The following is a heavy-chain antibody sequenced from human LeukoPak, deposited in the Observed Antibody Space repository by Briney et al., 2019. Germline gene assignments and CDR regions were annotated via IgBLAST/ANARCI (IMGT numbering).Heavy chain of an antibody. J-gene: IGHJ5*02. CDR2: INHSGST. D-gene: IGHD3-3*01. CDR3: ARGQGDDFWSGYYPFDP. Sequence: PSETLSLTCAVYGGSFSGYYWSWIRQPPGKGLEWIGEINHSGSTNYNPSLKSRVTISVDTSKNQFSLKLSSVTAADTAVYYCARGQGDDFWSGYYPFDPWGQGTLVTVSS. CDR1: GGSFSGYY. V-gene: IGHV4-34*01.